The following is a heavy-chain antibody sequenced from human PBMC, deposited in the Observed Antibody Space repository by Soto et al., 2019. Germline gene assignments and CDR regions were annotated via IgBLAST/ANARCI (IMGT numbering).Heavy chain of an antibody. J-gene: IGHJ4*02. V-gene: IGHV3-30-3*01. CDR2: ISYDGSNK. CDR3: ARDLVVSGPFDY. CDR1: GFTFSSYA. D-gene: IGHD5-12*01. Sequence: QVQLVESGGGVVQPGRSLRLSCAASGFTFSSYAMHWFRQARGKGLEWVAVISYDGSNKYYADSVKGRFTISRDNSKNTLYLQMNSLRAEDTAVYYCARDLVVSGPFDYWGQGTLVTVSS.